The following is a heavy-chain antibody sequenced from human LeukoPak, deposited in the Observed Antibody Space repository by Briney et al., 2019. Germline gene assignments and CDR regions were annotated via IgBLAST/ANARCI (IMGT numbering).Heavy chain of an antibody. J-gene: IGHJ4*02. CDR3: ARGLDYGDYFDY. Sequence: GGSLRLSCAASGFTVSSNYMSWVRQAPGKGLEGVSVFYSARSTYHADSVKGRFTISRDNSKNTLYLQMNSLRAEETAVYYCARGLDYGDYFDYWGQGALVTVSS. V-gene: IGHV3-53*01. CDR1: GFTVSSNY. D-gene: IGHD4-17*01. CDR2: FYSARST.